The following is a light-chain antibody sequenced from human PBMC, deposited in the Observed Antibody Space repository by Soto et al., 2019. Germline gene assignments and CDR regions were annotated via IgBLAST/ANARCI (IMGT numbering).Light chain of an antibody. V-gene: IGLV1-47*01. J-gene: IGLJ3*02. Sequence: QSVLTQPPSASGTPGQRVTISCSSSTSNLGSNFVYWYQQVPGAAPKLLISRNDQRPSGVPDRFSGSKSGTSASLAISGRRSEDEADYHCAAWDDSLSGVVFGGGTKLTVL. CDR1: TSNLGSNF. CDR2: RND. CDR3: AAWDDSLSGVV.